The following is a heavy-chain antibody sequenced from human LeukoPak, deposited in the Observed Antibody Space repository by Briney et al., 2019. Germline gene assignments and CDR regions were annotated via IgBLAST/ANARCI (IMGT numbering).Heavy chain of an antibody. Sequence: SETLSLTCTVSGGSISSSSYYWGWIRQPPGKGLEWIGSIYYSGSTYYNPSLKSRVTISVDTSKNQFSLKLSSVTAADTAVYYCARIPTEAQLNTDAFDIWGQGTTVTVSS. CDR1: GGSISSSSYY. V-gene: IGHV4-39*07. CDR2: IYYSGST. CDR3: ARIPTEAQLNTDAFDI. J-gene: IGHJ3*02. D-gene: IGHD1-1*01.